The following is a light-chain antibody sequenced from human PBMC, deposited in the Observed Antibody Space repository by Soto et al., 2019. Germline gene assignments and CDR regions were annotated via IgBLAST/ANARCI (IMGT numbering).Light chain of an antibody. CDR2: DAS. J-gene: IGKJ1*01. Sequence: CWASQSIGTWLAWYQKKKGKAPKLLIFDASTLESGVPSRLRGSGHGTDLTITLRSMKYDDTEPSKCQPTHTYAWTYGQGTKVDIK. CDR3: QPTHTYAWT. CDR1: QSIGTW. V-gene: IGKV1-5*01.